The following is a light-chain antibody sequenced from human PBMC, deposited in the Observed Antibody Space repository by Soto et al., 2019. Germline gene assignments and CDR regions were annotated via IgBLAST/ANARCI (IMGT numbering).Light chain of an antibody. J-gene: IGKJ3*01. CDR1: QDISHY. CDR2: AAS. CDR3: QKYNGAPFT. Sequence: DIQMTQSPSSLSASVGDRVTITCRASQDISHYLAWYQRKPGEVPQLLIFAASTLQSGVPSRFSGSGSGTDFTLTISSLQPGDVATYYCQKYNGAPFTFGPGTTVDI. V-gene: IGKV1-27*01.